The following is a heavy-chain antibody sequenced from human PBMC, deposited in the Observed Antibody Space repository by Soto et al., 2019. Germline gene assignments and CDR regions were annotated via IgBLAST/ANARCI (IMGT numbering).Heavy chain of an antibody. Sequence: SETLSLTCTVSGGSISSSSYYWGWIRQPPGKGLEWIGSIYYSGSTYYNPSLKSRVTISVDTSKNQFSLKLSSVTAADTAVYYCARHPLQGGYDFWSGYSDLNYYRMDVWGQGTTVT. D-gene: IGHD3-3*01. CDR3: ARHPLQGGYDFWSGYSDLNYYRMDV. J-gene: IGHJ6*02. CDR1: GGSISSSSYY. CDR2: IYYSGST. V-gene: IGHV4-39*01.